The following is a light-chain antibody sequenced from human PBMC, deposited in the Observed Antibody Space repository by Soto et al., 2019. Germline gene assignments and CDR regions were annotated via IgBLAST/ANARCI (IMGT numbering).Light chain of an antibody. J-gene: IGKJ3*01. V-gene: IGKV1-5*03. CDR3: QQYNSYLFT. CDR2: KAS. CDR1: QSISSW. Sequence: DIQMTQSPSTLSASVGDRVTITCRASQSISSWLAWYQQKPGKAPKVLIYKASSLESGVPSRFSGSGSGTEFTLTIRSLQPDDFATYYCQQYNSYLFTFGPGTKVDIK.